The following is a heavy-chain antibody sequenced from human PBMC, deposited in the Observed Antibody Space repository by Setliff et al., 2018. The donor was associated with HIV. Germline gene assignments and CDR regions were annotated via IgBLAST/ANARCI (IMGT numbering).Heavy chain of an antibody. Sequence: PGGSLRLSCVASGFSFSNYGMHWVRQAPGKGLEWMTFIRYDGSNKYYADSVKGRFTISRDNSKNTLYLQMNSLTTEDMAVYYCAKDWRWELPIYGMNVWGQGTTVTVSS. CDR1: GFSFSNYG. CDR3: AKDWRWELPIYGMNV. V-gene: IGHV3-30*02. J-gene: IGHJ6*02. CDR2: IRYDGSNK. D-gene: IGHD1-26*01.